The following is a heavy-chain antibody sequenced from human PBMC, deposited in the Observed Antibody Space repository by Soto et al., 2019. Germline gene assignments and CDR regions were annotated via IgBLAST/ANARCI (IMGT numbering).Heavy chain of an antibody. CDR3: VREWSPRAPYADY. Sequence: ASVKVSCKASGGTFSNYAISWVRQAPGRGPEWMGGISPIFGTANYAQKLQGRVTMTADESTNTAYMDLNRLRADDKAVYYCVREWSPRAPYADYWGQGTLVTVSS. CDR2: ISPIFGTA. D-gene: IGHD1-26*01. V-gene: IGHV1-69*13. CDR1: GGTFSNYA. J-gene: IGHJ4*02.